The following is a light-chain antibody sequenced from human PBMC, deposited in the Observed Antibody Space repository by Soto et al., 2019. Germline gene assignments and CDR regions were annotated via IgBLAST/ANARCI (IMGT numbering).Light chain of an antibody. Sequence: QPASVSGSPGQSITISCTGTSTDVGGYDYVSWYQQHPAKAPKLIIYDVSNRPSGVSNRFSGSKSGNTASLTISGLQAEDEADYYCSSYSSISPYVFGTGTKVTVL. CDR3: SSYSSISPYV. V-gene: IGLV2-14*03. J-gene: IGLJ1*01. CDR1: STDVGGYDY. CDR2: DVS.